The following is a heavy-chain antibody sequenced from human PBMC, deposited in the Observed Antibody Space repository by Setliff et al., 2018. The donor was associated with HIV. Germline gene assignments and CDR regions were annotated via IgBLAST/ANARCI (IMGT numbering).Heavy chain of an antibody. CDR2: LYYGGST. J-gene: IGHJ3*02. CDR1: GDSISTSTSY. CDR3: ARHQVIPTVIGAFGI. V-gene: IGHV4-39*01. Sequence: SETLSLTCTVSGDSISTSTSYWGWVRQPPGKGLEWIGSLYYGGSTYYNPSLKSRVTISVDTSKNHFSLKLSSVTAADTAVYYCARHQVIPTVIGAFGIWGQGTGVTV. D-gene: IGHD3-16*02.